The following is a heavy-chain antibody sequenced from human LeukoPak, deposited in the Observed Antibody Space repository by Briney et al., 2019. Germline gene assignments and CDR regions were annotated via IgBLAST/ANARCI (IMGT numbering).Heavy chain of an antibody. J-gene: IGHJ5*02. D-gene: IGHD3-22*01. V-gene: IGHV4-39*01. CDR3: ARLDRSGYEMGGTWFDP. Sequence: SETLSLTCDVSGGSISGSTYYWGWIRQPPGKGLEWIANIYYSGTTYYNPSLKSRATISADTSKNQFSLKLNSMTAADTAIYYCARLDRSGYEMGGTWFDPWGQGTLVTVSS. CDR2: IYYSGTT. CDR1: GGSISGSTYY.